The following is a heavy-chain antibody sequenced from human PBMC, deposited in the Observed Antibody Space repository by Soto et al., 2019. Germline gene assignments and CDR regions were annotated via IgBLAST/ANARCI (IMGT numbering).Heavy chain of an antibody. Sequence: QLQLQESGPGLVKPSETLSLTCTVSGGSISSSSYYWGWIRHPPGKGLEWIGSIHYSGSTYYNPSLKSRVTISVDTSKIQFSMKLSSVTAADTAVYYCALQAHSSSSYYYYGMDVWGQGTTVTVSS. CDR1: GGSISSSSYY. V-gene: IGHV4-39*01. J-gene: IGHJ6*02. D-gene: IGHD6-6*01. CDR2: IHYSGST. CDR3: ALQAHSSSSYYYYGMDV.